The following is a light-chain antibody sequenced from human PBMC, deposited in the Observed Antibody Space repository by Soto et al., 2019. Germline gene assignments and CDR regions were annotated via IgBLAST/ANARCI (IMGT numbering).Light chain of an antibody. CDR1: SSDIGTYDY. V-gene: IGLV2-14*01. CDR2: EVS. CDR3: TSYSRYRVLV. Sequence: QSVLTQPASVSGSPGQSITISCTGTSSDIGTYDYVSWYQQHPGKAPKLIIFEVSNRPSGVSDRFSGSNSGNTASLTISGLQAEDEADYYCTSYSRYRVLVFGGGTKVTV. J-gene: IGLJ3*02.